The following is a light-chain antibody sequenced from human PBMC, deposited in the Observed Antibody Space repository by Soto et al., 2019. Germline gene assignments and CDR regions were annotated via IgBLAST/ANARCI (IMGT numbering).Light chain of an antibody. J-gene: IGKJ5*01. Sequence: DIQMTQSPSSLSASVGDRVTITCRASQDIINYLAWYQQKPGTVPKLLIYRASTFQSGVPSRYSGSGSQTDFTLTISSLQPEDGATYYCQRYNSVPITFGQGTRLE. V-gene: IGKV1-27*01. CDR1: QDIINY. CDR3: QRYNSVPIT. CDR2: RAS.